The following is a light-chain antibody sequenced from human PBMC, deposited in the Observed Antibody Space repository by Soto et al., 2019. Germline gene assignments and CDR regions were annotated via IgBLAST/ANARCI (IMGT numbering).Light chain of an antibody. CDR3: CSYAGRSLPWV. Sequence: QSVLTQPASVSGSPGQSITISCTGTSCDVGSYDLVSWYQQHPGKAPKLIIYEVSKRPSGVSNRFSGSKSGDTASLSISGLQAEDEADYHCCSYAGRSLPWVFGGGTKLTVL. V-gene: IGLV2-23*02. CDR2: EVS. J-gene: IGLJ3*02. CDR1: SCDVGSYDL.